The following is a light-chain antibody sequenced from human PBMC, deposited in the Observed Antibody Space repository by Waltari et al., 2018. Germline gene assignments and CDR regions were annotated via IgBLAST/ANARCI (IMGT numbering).Light chain of an antibody. J-gene: IGLJ3*02. V-gene: IGLV1-40*01. CDR1: GSNIGAGYG. CDR3: QSYDTSLSVV. CDR2: GST. Sequence: QSVLTQPPSVSGAPGQRVTISCTGSGSNIGAGYGVHWYQQLPRAAPNLLIYGSTSRPLGVPDRFFGSTSGTSASLAITGLQAEDEADYYCQSYDTSLSVVFGGGTKLTVL.